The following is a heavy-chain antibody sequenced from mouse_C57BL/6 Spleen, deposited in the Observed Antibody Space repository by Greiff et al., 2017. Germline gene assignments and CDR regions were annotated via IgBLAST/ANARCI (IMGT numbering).Heavy chain of an antibody. CDR3: ARCYYGSSYLYAMDY. CDR2: IYPGDGGT. CDR1: GYAFSSSW. D-gene: IGHD1-1*01. V-gene: IGHV1-82*01. J-gene: IGHJ4*01. Sequence: QVQLQQSGPELVKPGASVKISCKASGYAFSSSWMNWVKQRPGKGLEWIGRIYPGDGGTNYNGKFKGKATLTADKSSSTAYMQLSSLTSEDSAVYFCARCYYGSSYLYAMDYWGQGTSVTVSS.